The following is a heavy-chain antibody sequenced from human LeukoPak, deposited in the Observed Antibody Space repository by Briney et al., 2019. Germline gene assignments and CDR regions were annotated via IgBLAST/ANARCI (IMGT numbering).Heavy chain of an antibody. Sequence: PAGGSLRLSCVASGFTFRNYAMSWVRQAPGKGLEWVSGISDNGGGAYYADSVKGRFTISRDNSKNTLYLEVNSLRVEDTAVYYCAKGIGPLGAPLYDYWGQGILVTGSS. J-gene: IGHJ4*02. CDR3: AKGIGPLGAPLYDY. D-gene: IGHD4/OR15-4a*01. V-gene: IGHV3-23*01. CDR2: ISDNGGGA. CDR1: GFTFRNYA.